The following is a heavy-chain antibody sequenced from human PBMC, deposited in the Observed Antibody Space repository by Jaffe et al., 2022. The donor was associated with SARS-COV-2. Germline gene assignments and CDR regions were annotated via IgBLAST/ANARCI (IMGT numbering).Heavy chain of an antibody. CDR1: GYTFRTYW. CDR3: ARMSLGFFTT. V-gene: IGHV5-51*01. J-gene: IGHJ1*01. D-gene: IGHD1-26*01. Sequence: EVQLVQSGAEVKKPGESLRISCQGSGYTFRTYWIAWVRQMPGKGLEWMGIISPSDFDTKYNPSFEGQVTISADESVSAAYLQWSSLKASDSGMYFCARMSLGFFTTWGQGTLVTVSS. CDR2: ISPSDFDT.